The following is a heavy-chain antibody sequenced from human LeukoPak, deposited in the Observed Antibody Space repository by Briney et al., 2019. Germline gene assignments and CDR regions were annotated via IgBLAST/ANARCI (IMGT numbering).Heavy chain of an antibody. Sequence: ASVKVSCKASGYTFSGYYMHWVRQAPGQGLEWMGWINPNSGGTKYAQRFQGRVTMTRDTSISTAYMELSRLRSDDTAVYYCARFLGYYYDSSGPAQGWFDPWGQGTLVTVSS. CDR3: ARFLGYYYDSSGPAQGWFDP. D-gene: IGHD3-22*01. CDR1: GYTFSGYY. CDR2: INPNSGGT. V-gene: IGHV1-2*02. J-gene: IGHJ5*02.